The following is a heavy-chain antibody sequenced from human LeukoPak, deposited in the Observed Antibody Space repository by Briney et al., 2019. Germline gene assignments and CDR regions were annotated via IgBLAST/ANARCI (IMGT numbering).Heavy chain of an antibody. D-gene: IGHD3-22*01. J-gene: IGHJ4*02. V-gene: IGHV4-4*07. Sequence: PSETLSLTCTVSGGSISSYYWSWIRQPAGKGLEWIGRIHTSGSTNYNPSLKSRVTISVDTSKNQFSLKLSSVTAADTAVYYCAIMYYYDSSGSPFDYWGQGTLVTVSS. CDR1: GGSISSYY. CDR3: AIMYYYDSSGSPFDY. CDR2: IHTSGST.